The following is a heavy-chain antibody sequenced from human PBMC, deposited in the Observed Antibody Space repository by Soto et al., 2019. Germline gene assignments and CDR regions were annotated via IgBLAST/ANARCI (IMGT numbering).Heavy chain of an antibody. Sequence: QVQLVESGGGVVQPGRSLRLSCAASGFTFSTYGMHWVRQAPGKGLEWVAVISYDGGDKYYADSVKGRFTISRDNSKNTVYLQMNSLRTEDTAVYYCAKLFYYGSGSSDYWGQGTLVTVSS. D-gene: IGHD3-10*01. J-gene: IGHJ4*02. V-gene: IGHV3-30*18. CDR3: AKLFYYGSGSSDY. CDR1: GFTFSTYG. CDR2: ISYDGGDK.